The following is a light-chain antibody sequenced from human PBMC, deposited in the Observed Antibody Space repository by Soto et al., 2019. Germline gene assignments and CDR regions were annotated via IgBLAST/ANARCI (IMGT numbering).Light chain of an antibody. Sequence: QSALTQPASLSGSPGQSITISCTGTSSDIGAYDYVSWFQQHPGKAPKLMISEGSKRPAGVSDRFSGSKSGNTASLTISGLQAEDEADYHCCSFAGSRTFVFGTGTKVTVL. CDR1: SSDIGAYDY. V-gene: IGLV2-23*01. CDR2: EGS. J-gene: IGLJ1*01. CDR3: CSFAGSRTFV.